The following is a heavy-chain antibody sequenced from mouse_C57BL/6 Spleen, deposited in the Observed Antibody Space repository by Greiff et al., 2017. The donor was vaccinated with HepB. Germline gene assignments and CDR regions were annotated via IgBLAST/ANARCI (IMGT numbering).Heavy chain of an antibody. CDR3: TPGYGPS. V-gene: IGHV14-4*01. J-gene: IGHJ2*01. CDR1: GFNIKDDY. D-gene: IGHD3-2*02. Sequence: EVQLQQSGAELVRPGASVKLSCTASGFNIKDDYMHWVKQRPEQGLEWIGWIDPENGDTEYASKFQGKATITADTSSNTAYLQLSSLTSADTAVYYFTPGYGPSWGQGTTLTVSS. CDR2: IDPENGDT.